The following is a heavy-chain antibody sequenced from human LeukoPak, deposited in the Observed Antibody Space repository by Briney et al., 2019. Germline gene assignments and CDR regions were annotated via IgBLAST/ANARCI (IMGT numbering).Heavy chain of an antibody. V-gene: IGHV1-8*01. CDR3: ARRAVVVVAAIDWYFDL. CDR2: MNPNSGNT. J-gene: IGHJ2*01. D-gene: IGHD2-15*01. Sequence: ASVKVSFKASGYTFTSYDINWVRQATGQGLEWMGWMNPNSGNTGYAQKFQGRVTMTRNTSISTAYMELSSLRSEDTAVYYCARRAVVVVAAIDWYFDLWGRGTLVTVSS. CDR1: GYTFTSYD.